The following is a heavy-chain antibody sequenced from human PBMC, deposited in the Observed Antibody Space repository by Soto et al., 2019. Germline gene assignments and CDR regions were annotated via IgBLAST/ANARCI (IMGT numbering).Heavy chain of an antibody. V-gene: IGHV3-21*01. CDR3: ARDARYSYGYGLDWFDP. J-gene: IGHJ5*02. D-gene: IGHD5-18*01. CDR2: ISSSSSYI. Sequence: GGSLRLSCAASGFTFSSYSMNWVRQAPGKGLEWVSSISSSSSYIYYADSVKGRFTISRDNAKNSLYLQMNSLRAEDTAVYYCARDARYSYGYGLDWFDPCGQGTLVTVSS. CDR1: GFTFSSYS.